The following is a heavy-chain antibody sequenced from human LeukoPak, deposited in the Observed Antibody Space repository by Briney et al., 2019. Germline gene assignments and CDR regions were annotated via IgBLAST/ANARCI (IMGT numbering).Heavy chain of an antibody. J-gene: IGHJ6*02. CDR1: GFTFDDYA. D-gene: IGHD3-22*01. Sequence: PGGSLRLSCAASGFTFDDYAMHRVRQAPGKGLEWVSLISGDGGSTYYADSVKGRFTISRDNSKNSLYLQMNSLRTEDTALYYCAKGRATKYDSSVYSGPYYYYGMDVWGQGPRSPSP. V-gene: IGHV3-43*02. CDR2: ISGDGGST. CDR3: AKGRATKYDSSVYSGPYYYYGMDV.